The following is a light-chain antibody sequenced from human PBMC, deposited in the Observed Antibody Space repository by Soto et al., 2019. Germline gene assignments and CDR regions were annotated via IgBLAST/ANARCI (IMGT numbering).Light chain of an antibody. J-gene: IGKJ4*01. Sequence: EIVLTQSPGTLSLSPGGRATLSCRASQSVRSSYLAWYQQRPGQAPRLLIFGASFRATGIPDRFSGSGSGTDFTLTISRLEPEDFAVYYCQHYGSPLTFGGGTMVEIK. CDR3: QHYGSPLT. V-gene: IGKV3-20*01. CDR1: QSVRSSY. CDR2: GAS.